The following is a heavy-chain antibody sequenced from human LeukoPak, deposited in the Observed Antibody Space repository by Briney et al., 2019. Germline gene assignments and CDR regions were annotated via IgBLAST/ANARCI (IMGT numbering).Heavy chain of an antibody. D-gene: IGHD6-19*01. J-gene: IGHJ4*02. CDR1: GYSFTSYW. CDR2: MYPGDSDT. CDR3: AVAVAGTSFDY. Sequence: GESLKISCKGSGYSFTSYWIGWVRQMPGKGLEWMRIMYPGDSDTRYSPSFQGQVTISADKSISIAYLQWSSLKASDTAMYYCAVAVAGTSFDYWGQGTLVTVSS. V-gene: IGHV5-51*01.